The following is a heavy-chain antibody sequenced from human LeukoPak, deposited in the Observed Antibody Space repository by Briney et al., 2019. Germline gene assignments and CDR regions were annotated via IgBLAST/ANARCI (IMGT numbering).Heavy chain of an antibody. D-gene: IGHD1-26*01. CDR2: INPNSGGT. J-gene: IGHJ3*02. CDR3: ARDGGSYYVAFDI. V-gene: IGHV1-2*02. CDR1: GYTFTGYY. Sequence: ASVKVSCKASGYTFTGYYMHWVRQAPGQGLEWMGWINPNSGGTNYAQKFQGRVTMTRDTSISTAYMELSRLRSDDTAVYYCARDGGSYYVAFDIWGQGTMVTVSS.